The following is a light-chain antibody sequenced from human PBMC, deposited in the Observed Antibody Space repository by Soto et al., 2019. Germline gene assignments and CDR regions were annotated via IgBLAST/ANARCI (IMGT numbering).Light chain of an antibody. Sequence: DIQMTQSPSTLSGSVGDRVTITCRASQTISSWLAWYQQKPGKAPKLLIYKASTLKSGVPSRFSGSVSGTEFTLTISSLQPDDFATYYCQQVNHFPFTFGQGTYLEIK. V-gene: IGKV1-5*03. CDR2: KAS. J-gene: IGKJ2*01. CDR3: QQVNHFPFT. CDR1: QTISSW.